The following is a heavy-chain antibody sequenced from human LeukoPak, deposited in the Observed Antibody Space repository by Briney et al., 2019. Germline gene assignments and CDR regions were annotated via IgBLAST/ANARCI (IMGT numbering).Heavy chain of an antibody. CDR3: ARAKFDLLFDY. CDR2: ICSGGST. J-gene: IGHJ4*02. CDR1: GFTVSSNY. D-gene: IGHD3-9*01. V-gene: IGHV3-53*01. Sequence: GGSLRLSCAASGFTVSSNYMSWVRQAPGKGPEWVSVICSGGSTYYADSVKGRFTISRDNSKNTLYLQMNSLRAEDTAVYYCARAKFDLLFDYWGQGTLVTVSS.